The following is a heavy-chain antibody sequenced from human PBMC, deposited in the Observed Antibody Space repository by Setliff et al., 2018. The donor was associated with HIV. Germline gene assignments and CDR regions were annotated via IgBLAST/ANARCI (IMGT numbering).Heavy chain of an antibody. CDR2: ISRSSNYI. CDR1: GLTFSSYW. Sequence: LRLSCAASGLTFSSYWMGWVRQAPGKGLEWVSYISRSSNYINYADSVKGRFTISRDNAKNSLYLQMSSLRAEDTAVYYCARDPSAGADLYYYVDVWGKGTTVTVSS. CDR3: ARDPSAGADLYYYVDV. J-gene: IGHJ6*03. V-gene: IGHV3-21*05. D-gene: IGHD1-26*01.